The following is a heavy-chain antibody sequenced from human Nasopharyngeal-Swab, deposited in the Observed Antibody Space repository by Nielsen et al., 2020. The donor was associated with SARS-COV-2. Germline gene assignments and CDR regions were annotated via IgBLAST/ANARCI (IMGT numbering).Heavy chain of an antibody. J-gene: IGHJ4*02. CDR1: GFTFSSYW. D-gene: IGHD4-17*01. Sequence: GGSLRLSCAASGFTFSSYWMSWVRQAPGKGLEGVANIKQDGGEKNYVDSVKGRFTISRDNAKNSLYLQMNTLRAEDTAVYYCVRDVIATVTTPPDYWGQGTLVTVSS. CDR3: VRDVIATVTTPPDY. CDR2: IKQDGGEK. V-gene: IGHV3-7*01.